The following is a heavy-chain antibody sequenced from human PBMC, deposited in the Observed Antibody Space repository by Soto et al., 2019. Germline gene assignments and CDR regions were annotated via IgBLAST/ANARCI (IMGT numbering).Heavy chain of an antibody. V-gene: IGHV1-69*13. CDR1: GGTFSSYA. Sequence: SVKFSCKASGGTFSSYAISWVRQAPGQGLEWMGGIIPIFGTANYAQKFQGRVTITADESTSTAYMELSSLRSEDTAVYYCARVSAVDGPFEYWGKGTLVTVSS. CDR2: IIPIFGTA. J-gene: IGHJ4*02. CDR3: ARVSAVDGPFEY. D-gene: IGHD6-19*01.